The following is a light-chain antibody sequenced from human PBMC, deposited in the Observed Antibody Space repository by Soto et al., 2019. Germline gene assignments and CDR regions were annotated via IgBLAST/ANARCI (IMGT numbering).Light chain of an antibody. V-gene: IGKV4-1*01. CDR2: GAS. CDR3: QQYYSIPLT. Sequence: DIVMTQSPDSLAVSLGERATINCKSSQSLLYSSNKNNYLAWYQQKAGQPPKLLIYGASTRQSGVPARFSGSGSGTDFTLTISSLQAEDVAVYFCQQYYSIPLTFAGGTKVEIK. J-gene: IGKJ4*01. CDR1: QSLLYSSNKNNY.